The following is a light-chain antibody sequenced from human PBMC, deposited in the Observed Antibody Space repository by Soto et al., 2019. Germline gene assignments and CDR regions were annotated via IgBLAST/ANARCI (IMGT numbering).Light chain of an antibody. CDR2: KVS. CDR3: MQGTHWPIN. Sequence: DVVMTQSPLSLPVTLGQAASISCRSNQSLVHSDGIAYFSWFQQRPGRSPRRLIYKVSNRDSGVPARFSGSGSGTDFALKISRVEAEDVGVYYCMQGTHWPINFGQGTRLEIK. CDR1: QSLVHSDGIAY. J-gene: IGKJ5*01. V-gene: IGKV2-30*02.